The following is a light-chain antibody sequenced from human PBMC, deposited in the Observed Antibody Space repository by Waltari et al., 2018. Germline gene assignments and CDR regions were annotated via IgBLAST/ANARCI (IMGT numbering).Light chain of an antibody. V-gene: IGLV7-46*01. J-gene: IGLJ2*01. CDR1: SGAVTSDPY. CDR2: DIS. CDR3: LLSYDVGRPV. Sequence: QAVVTQEPSLTLSPGGTVTLTSGSTSGAVTSDPYPAWLQQKPGQAPRTRITDISRRLSWTPARFSGSLLGDKAALTLSGAQPEDEADYYCLLSYDVGRPVFGGGTKVTVL.